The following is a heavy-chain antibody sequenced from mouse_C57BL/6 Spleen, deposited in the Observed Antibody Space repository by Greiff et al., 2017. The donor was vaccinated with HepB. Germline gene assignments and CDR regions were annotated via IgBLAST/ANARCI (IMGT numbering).Heavy chain of an antibody. CDR1: GYSITSGYY. Sequence: EVQVVESGPGLVKPSQSLSLTCSVTGYSITSGYYWNWIRQFPGNKLEWMGYISYDGSNNYNPSLKNRISITRDTSKNQFFLKLNSVTTEDTATYYCASPYYDGSMVFAYWGQGTLVTVSA. D-gene: IGHD1-1*01. CDR3: ASPYYDGSMVFAY. J-gene: IGHJ3*01. V-gene: IGHV3-6*01. CDR2: ISYDGSN.